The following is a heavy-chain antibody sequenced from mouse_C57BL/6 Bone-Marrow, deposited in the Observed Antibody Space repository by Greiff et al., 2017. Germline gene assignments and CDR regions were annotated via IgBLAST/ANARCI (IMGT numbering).Heavy chain of an antibody. J-gene: IGHJ1*03. CDR1: GYTFTSYG. CDR3: ASPFSLLWYFDD. Sequence: QVQLQQSGAELARPGASVKLSCKASGYTFTSYGISWVKQRTGQGLEWIGEIYPRSGNTYYNEKFKGKATLTADKSSSTAYMELRSLTSEDTEVYFSASPFSLLWYFDDWGKGTTVTVSS. V-gene: IGHV1-81*01. CDR2: IYPRSGNT.